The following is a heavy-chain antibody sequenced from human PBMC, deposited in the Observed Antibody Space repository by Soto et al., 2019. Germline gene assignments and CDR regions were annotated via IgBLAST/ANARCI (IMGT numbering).Heavy chain of an antibody. Sequence: SETLSLTCAVYGGSFSGYYWSWIRQPPGKGLEWIGEINHSGSTNYNPSLKSRVTISVDTSKNQFSLKLSSVTAADTAVYYCARGKVAAAGLPQNDYWGQGTLVTVS. CDR3: ARGKVAAAGLPQNDY. D-gene: IGHD6-13*01. CDR1: GGSFSGYY. CDR2: INHSGST. J-gene: IGHJ4*02. V-gene: IGHV4-34*01.